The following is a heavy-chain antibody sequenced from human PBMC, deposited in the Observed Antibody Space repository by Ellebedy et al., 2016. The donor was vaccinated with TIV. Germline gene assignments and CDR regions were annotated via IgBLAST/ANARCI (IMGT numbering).Heavy chain of an antibody. CDR1: GFTFSSYW. D-gene: IGHD3-10*01. CDR2: IKEDGSEK. CDR3: ATSRSLDY. V-gene: IGHV3-7*03. Sequence: PGGSLRLSCAASGFTFSSYWMNCVRQAPGKGLEWVANIKEDGSEKYYVDSVNGRFTISRDNANNSLYLQMNRLRAEDTAVHYCATSRSLDYWGQGTLVTVSS. J-gene: IGHJ4*02.